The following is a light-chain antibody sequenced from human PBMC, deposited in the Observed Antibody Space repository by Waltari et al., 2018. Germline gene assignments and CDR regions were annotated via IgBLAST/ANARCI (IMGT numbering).Light chain of an antibody. Sequence: EVVLTQSPATLSLSPGERATLSCRASQRVSNSLAWYRQKPGQAPSLLIYDASTRAAGIPGRFSGSGSGTDFTLTISSLEPEDFAVYYCQLRTGWPMTFGQGTTVEIK. V-gene: IGKV3-11*01. CDR1: QRVSNS. J-gene: IGKJ1*01. CDR2: DAS. CDR3: QLRTGWPMT.